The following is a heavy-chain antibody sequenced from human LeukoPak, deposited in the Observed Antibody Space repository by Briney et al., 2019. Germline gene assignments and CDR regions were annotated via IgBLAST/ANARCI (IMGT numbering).Heavy chain of an antibody. CDR3: AKDPSMFGYAQRDHAFDI. J-gene: IGHJ3*02. Sequence: PGGSLRLSCAASGFTFSSYAMSWARQAPGKGLEWVSAISGSGGSTYYADSVKGRFTISRDNSKNTLYLQMNSLRAEDTAVYYCAKDPSMFGYAQRDHAFDIWGQGTMDTVSS. D-gene: IGHD2-2*01. CDR1: GFTFSSYA. CDR2: ISGSGGST. V-gene: IGHV3-23*01.